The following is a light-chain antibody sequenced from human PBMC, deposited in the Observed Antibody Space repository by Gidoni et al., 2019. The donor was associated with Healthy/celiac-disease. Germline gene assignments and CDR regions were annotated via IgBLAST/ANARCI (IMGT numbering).Light chain of an antibody. CDR1: SSNIRAGYD. CDR2: CNS. V-gene: IGLV1-40*01. Sequence: QSVLTQPPSVSGATGQRVTSSCTGSSSNIRAGYDVHWYQQLPGTAPNLLIYCNSNLPSGVPDRFSGSKSVTSASLAITGLQAEDEADYYCQSYDSSLSGSSVFGGGTKLTVL. J-gene: IGLJ2*01. CDR3: QSYDSSLSGSSV.